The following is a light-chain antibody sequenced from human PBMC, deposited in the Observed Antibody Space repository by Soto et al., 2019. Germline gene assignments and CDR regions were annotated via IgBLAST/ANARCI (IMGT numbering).Light chain of an antibody. V-gene: IGLV1-47*01. CDR2: RND. J-gene: IGLJ2*01. CDR3: TTWDDSLSAVV. Sequence: SVLTQPPSASGTPGQRVTISCSGSSSNIGNNYVHWYQQLPGTAPKLLIYRNDQRPSGVPDRFSGSKSGTSASLAISGLRSEDETDYYCTTWDDSLSAVVFGGGTKLTVL. CDR1: SSNIGNNY.